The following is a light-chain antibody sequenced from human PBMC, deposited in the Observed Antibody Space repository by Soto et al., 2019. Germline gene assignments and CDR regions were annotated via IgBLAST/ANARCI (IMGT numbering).Light chain of an antibody. CDR2: DDT. V-gene: IGLV2-14*02. Sequence: QSVLAQPASVSGSPGQSITISCTGTVGLVSWYQQHPGKVPKLIIYDDTKRPSGVSSRFSGSKSGNTASLTISGLQTEDEADYYCSSYTSRSTPVFGGGTKVTVL. CDR1: VGL. CDR3: SSYTSRSTPV. J-gene: IGLJ2*01.